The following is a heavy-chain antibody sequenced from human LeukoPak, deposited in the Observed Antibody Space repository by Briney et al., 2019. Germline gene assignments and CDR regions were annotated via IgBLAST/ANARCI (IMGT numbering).Heavy chain of an antibody. Sequence: GGSLTLSCTASGFTFSRYDMSWVRQAPGKGLEWVSDISGSGGSTYYADSVKGRFTISSDNSKNKLNLQMNSLRAEDTAVYYCAKFYGGNSFANFDYRGQGDLGTVSS. D-gene: IGHD4-23*01. CDR1: GFTFSRYD. CDR2: ISGSGGST. V-gene: IGHV3-23*01. J-gene: IGHJ4*02. CDR3: AKFYGGNSFANFDY.